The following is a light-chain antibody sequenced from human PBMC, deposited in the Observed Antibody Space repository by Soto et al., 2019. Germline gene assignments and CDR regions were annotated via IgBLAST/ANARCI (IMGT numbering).Light chain of an antibody. CDR1: SSDVGGYNY. J-gene: IGLJ2*01. V-gene: IGLV2-14*01. CDR3: SSYTSSTTYA. CDR2: DVS. Sequence: QSVLTQPASVSASPGQSIAISCTGSSSDVGGYNYVSWYQQHPGKAPKLMIYDVSNRPSGVSNRFSGSKSGNTASLTISGLQAEDGADYYCSSYTSSTTYAFGAGTKLTVL.